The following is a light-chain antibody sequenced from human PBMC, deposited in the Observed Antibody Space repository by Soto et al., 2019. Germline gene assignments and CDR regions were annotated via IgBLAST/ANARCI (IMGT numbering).Light chain of an antibody. Sequence: QSVLTQPASVSGSPGQSITISRTGTSSDIGAYNYVSWYQQHPGKAPKLMIYDVSNRPSGLSNRFSGSKSGNTASLTISGLQAEDEADYYCSSYTSSATYVFGTGTKVTVL. V-gene: IGLV2-14*01. CDR2: DVS. J-gene: IGLJ1*01. CDR1: SSDIGAYNY. CDR3: SSYTSSATYV.